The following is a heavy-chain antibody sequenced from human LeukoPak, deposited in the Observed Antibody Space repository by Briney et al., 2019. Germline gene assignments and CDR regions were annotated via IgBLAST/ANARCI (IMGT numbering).Heavy chain of an antibody. CDR2: IYSGGST. D-gene: IGHD1-26*01. Sequence: GGSLRLSCAASGFTVSSNYMSWVRQAPGKGLEWVSVIYSGGSTYYADSVKGRFTISRDNSKNTLFLQMNSLRVEDTAVYFCARDLEVGTKDAFDVWGQGTLVTVSS. CDR3: ARDLEVGTKDAFDV. CDR1: GFTVSSNY. J-gene: IGHJ3*01. V-gene: IGHV3-53*01.